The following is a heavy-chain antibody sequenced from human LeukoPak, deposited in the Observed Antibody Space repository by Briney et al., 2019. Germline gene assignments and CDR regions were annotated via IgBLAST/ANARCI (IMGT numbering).Heavy chain of an antibody. D-gene: IGHD3-10*01. V-gene: IGHV1-18*01. CDR3: ARDLLDGITMVQGVIMRLPSLDY. Sequence: ASVKVSCKASGYTFTSYGISWVRQAPGQGLEWMGWISAYNGSTNYAQKLQGRVTMTTDTSTSTAYMELRSLRSDDTAVYYCARDLLDGITMVQGVIMRLPSLDYWGQGTLVTVSS. CDR2: ISAYNGST. J-gene: IGHJ4*02. CDR1: GYTFTSYG.